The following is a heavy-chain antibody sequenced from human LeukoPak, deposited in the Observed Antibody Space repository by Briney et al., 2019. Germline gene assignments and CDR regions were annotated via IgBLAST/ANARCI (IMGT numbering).Heavy chain of an antibody. CDR1: GGTFSSYA. CDR3: ARGLAAAGLKRFDP. V-gene: IGHV1-69*06. CDR2: IIPIFGTA. J-gene: IGHJ5*02. Sequence: SVKVSCKASGGTFSSYAISWVRQAPGQGLEWMGGIIPIFGTANYAQKFQGRVTITADKSTSTAYMELSSLRSEDTAVYYCARGLAAAGLKRFDPWGQGTLVTVSS. D-gene: IGHD6-13*01.